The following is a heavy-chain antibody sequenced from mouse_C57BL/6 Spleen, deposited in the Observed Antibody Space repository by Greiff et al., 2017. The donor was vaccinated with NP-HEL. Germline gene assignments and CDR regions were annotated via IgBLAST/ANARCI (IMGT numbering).Heavy chain of an antibody. J-gene: IGHJ4*01. CDR3: ARPANWDDYYAMDY. CDR2: INPNNGGT. Sequence: VQLQQSGPELVKPGASVKISCKASGYTFTDYYMNWVKQSHGKSLEWIGDINPNNGGTSYNQKFKGKATLTVDKSSSTAYMELRSLTSEDSAVYYCARPANWDDYYAMDYWGQGTSVTVSS. CDR1: GYTFTDYY. D-gene: IGHD4-1*01. V-gene: IGHV1-26*01.